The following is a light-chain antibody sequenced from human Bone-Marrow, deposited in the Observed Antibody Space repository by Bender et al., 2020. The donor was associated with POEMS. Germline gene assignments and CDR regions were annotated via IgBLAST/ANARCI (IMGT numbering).Light chain of an antibody. CDR2: EVT. Sequence: QSALTQPASVSGSPGQSITISCTGTSSDVGSYNLVSWYQQHPGKAPKVMIYEVTKRPSGVSNRFSGSKSGNTASLTISGLQPEDEAYYYCCSYTSGTTAVVFGGGTKLTVL. CDR3: CSYTSGTTAVV. V-gene: IGLV2-23*02. J-gene: IGLJ2*01. CDR1: SSDVGSYNL.